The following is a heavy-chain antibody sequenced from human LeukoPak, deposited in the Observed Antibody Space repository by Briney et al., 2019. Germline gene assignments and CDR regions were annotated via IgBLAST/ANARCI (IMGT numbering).Heavy chain of an antibody. V-gene: IGHV4-59*12. D-gene: IGHD4-11*01. CDR1: GGSISSYY. CDR3: AREGMTTVTGIDY. CDR2: IYYSGST. J-gene: IGHJ4*02. Sequence: SETLSLTCTVSGGSISSYYWSWIRQPPGKGLEWIGYIYYSGSTNYNPSLKSRVTISVDTSKNQFSLKLSSVTAADTAVYYCAREGMTTVTGIDYWGQGTLVTVSS.